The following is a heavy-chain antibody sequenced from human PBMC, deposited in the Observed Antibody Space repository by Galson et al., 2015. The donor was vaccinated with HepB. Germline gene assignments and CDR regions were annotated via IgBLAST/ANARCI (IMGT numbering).Heavy chain of an antibody. CDR1: GYTFTSYY. CDR3: AREGYDFWSGYYEYYFDY. CDR2: TNPSGGST. V-gene: IGHV1-46*01. Sequence: SVKVSCKASGYTFTSYYMHWVRQAPGQGLEWMGITNPSGGSTSYAQKFQGRVTMTRDTSTSTVYMELSSLRSEDTAVYYCAREGYDFWSGYYEYYFDYWGQGTLVTVSS. J-gene: IGHJ4*02. D-gene: IGHD3-3*01.